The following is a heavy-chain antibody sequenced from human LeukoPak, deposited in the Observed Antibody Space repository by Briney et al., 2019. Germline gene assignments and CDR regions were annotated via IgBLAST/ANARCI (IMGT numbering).Heavy chain of an antibody. J-gene: IGHJ5*02. V-gene: IGHV1-2*04. D-gene: IGHD2-15*01. Sequence: ASVKVSCKASGYTFTGYYMHWVRQAPGQGLEWMGWINPNSGGTNYAQKFQGWVTMTRDTSISTAYMELSRLRSDDTAVYYCARQAPVYCSGGSCQENNWFDPWGQGTLVTVSS. CDR1: GYTFTGYY. CDR2: INPNSGGT. CDR3: ARQAPVYCSGGSCQENNWFDP.